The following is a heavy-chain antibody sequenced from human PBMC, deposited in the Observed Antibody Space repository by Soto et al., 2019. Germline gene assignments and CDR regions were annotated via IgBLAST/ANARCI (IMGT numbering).Heavy chain of an antibody. V-gene: IGHV3-48*02. Sequence: PGWSLRLSCAASGFTFSSYSMDWVRQAPGKGLEWISYISSHSSTLYYADSVKGRFTTSRDNAGNSLYLQMNSLRDEDTAVYYCVRDGSGNLYLNWFDPWGQGTLVTVSS. CDR1: GFTFSSYS. CDR2: ISSHSSTL. J-gene: IGHJ5*02. CDR3: VRDGSGNLYLNWFDP. D-gene: IGHD6-19*01.